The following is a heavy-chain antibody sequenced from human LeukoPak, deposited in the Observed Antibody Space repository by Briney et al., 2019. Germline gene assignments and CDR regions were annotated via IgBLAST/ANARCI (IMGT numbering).Heavy chain of an antibody. CDR3: ARDYGYNPNWFGP. CDR2: ISHSGST. D-gene: IGHD5-24*01. J-gene: IGHJ5*02. CDR1: GGSISSSNW. Sequence: PSETLSLTCAVSGGSISSSNWWTWVRQPPGKGLEWIGEISHSGSTYYNPSLKIRVTISVDTSKNQFSLKLSSVTAADTAVYYCARDYGYNPNWFGPWGQGTLVTVSS. V-gene: IGHV4-4*02.